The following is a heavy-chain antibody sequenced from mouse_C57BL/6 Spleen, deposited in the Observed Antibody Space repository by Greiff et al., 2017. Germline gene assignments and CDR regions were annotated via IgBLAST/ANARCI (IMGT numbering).Heavy chain of an antibody. D-gene: IGHD1-1*01. CDR1: GYAFSSYW. CDR3: ARDDYYGSSVYFDY. Sequence: VQLQQSGAELVKPGASVKISCKASGYAFSSYWMNWVKQRPGKGLELIGQIYPGDGDTNYNGKFKGKATLTADKSSSTAYMQLSSLTSEDSAVYFCARDDYYGSSVYFDYWGQGTTLTVSS. V-gene: IGHV1-80*01. CDR2: IYPGDGDT. J-gene: IGHJ2*01.